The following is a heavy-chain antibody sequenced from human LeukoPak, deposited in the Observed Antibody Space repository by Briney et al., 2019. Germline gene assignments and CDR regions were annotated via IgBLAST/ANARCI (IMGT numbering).Heavy chain of an antibody. Sequence: GGSLRLSCAASGFTFSSYAMSWVRQAPGKGLEWVANIEGDGSDKNYRDSVKGRFSISRDSAKNSLYLQMNSLTAEDTGVYYCARAMSTWGGVRNYFDSWGRGALVTVSS. J-gene: IGHJ4*02. CDR3: ARAMSTWGGVRNYFDS. V-gene: IGHV3-7*04. CDR1: GFTFSSYA. D-gene: IGHD3-16*01. CDR2: IEGDGSDK.